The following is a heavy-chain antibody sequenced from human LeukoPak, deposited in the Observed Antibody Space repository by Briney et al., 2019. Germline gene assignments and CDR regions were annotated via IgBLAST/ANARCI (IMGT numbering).Heavy chain of an antibody. CDR2: IIPIFGTA. Sequence: GASVKVSCKASGGTFSGYAISWVRQAPGQGLEWMGGIIPIFGTANYAQKFQGRVTITADESTSTAYMELSSLRSEDTAVYYCAKAVLLRGSYSDWGQGTLVTVS. CDR1: GGTFSGYA. D-gene: IGHD3-16*01. V-gene: IGHV1-69*13. J-gene: IGHJ4*02. CDR3: AKAVLLRGSYSD.